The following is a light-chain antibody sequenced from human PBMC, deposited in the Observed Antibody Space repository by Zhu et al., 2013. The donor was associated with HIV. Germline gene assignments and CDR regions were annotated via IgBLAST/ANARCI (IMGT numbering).Light chain of an antibody. CDR1: QSVSSW. Sequence: DIQMTQSPSFVSASVGDRVIITCRTSQSVSSWIAWYQQKPGKAPKLLIYSASSLQSGVPSRFSGSGSGTDFTLTISSLQSEDFATYYCQQYFNFPRTFGQGTKVE. CDR3: QQYFNFPRT. J-gene: IGKJ1*01. CDR2: SAS. V-gene: IGKV1-12*01.